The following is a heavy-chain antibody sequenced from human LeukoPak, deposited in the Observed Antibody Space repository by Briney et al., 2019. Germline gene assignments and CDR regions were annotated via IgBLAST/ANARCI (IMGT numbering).Heavy chain of an antibody. CDR2: INSDGSST. J-gene: IGHJ3*02. CDR1: GFTFRSYW. CDR3: ARGITIFGVVNDAFDI. V-gene: IGHV3-74*01. Sequence: PGGSLRLSCAASGFTFRSYWMHWARQAPGKGLVWVSRINSDGSSTTYAGSVKGRFTISRDNAKSTLYLQMNSLRAEDTAVYYCARGITIFGVVNDAFDIWGQGTMVTVSS. D-gene: IGHD3-3*01.